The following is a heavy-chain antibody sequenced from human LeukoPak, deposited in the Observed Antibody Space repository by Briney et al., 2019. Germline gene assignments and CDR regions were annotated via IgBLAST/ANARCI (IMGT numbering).Heavy chain of an antibody. CDR3: AAEPLLLWFGELLA. V-gene: IGHV1-58*01. Sequence: SVKVSCKASGFTFTSSAVQWVRQARGQRLEWIGWIVDGSGNTNYAQTLQERVTITRDMSTRTAYMQLSSLRSEDTAVYYCAAEPLLLWFGELLAWGQGTLVTVSS. CDR2: IVDGSGNT. CDR1: GFTFTSSA. J-gene: IGHJ5*02. D-gene: IGHD3-10*01.